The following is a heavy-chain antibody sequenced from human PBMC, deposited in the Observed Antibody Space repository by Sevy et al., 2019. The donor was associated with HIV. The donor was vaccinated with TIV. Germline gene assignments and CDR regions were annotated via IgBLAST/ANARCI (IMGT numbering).Heavy chain of an antibody. V-gene: IGHV3-48*01. CDR1: GFTFSSYS. CDR3: ARAQGSPSYYYYGMDV. Sequence: GGSLRLSCAASGFTFSSYSMNWVRQAPGKGLEWVSYISSSSSIIYYADSVKGRFTISRDNAKNSLYLQMNSLRAEDTAVYYCARAQGSPSYYYYGMDVWDQGTTVTVSS. J-gene: IGHJ6*02. CDR2: ISSSSSII.